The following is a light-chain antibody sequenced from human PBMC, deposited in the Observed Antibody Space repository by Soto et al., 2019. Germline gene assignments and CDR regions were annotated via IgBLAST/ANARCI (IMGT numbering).Light chain of an antibody. CDR3: QQSYSTPSIT. CDR1: QSISSY. J-gene: IGKJ5*01. CDR2: AAS. V-gene: IGKV1-39*01. Sequence: DIPMTQSPSSLSASVGDRVTITCRASQSISSYLNWYQQKPGKAPKLLIYAASSLQSGVPSRFSGSGSGTDFTLTISSLQPEDFATYSCQQSYSTPSITFGQGTRLEIK.